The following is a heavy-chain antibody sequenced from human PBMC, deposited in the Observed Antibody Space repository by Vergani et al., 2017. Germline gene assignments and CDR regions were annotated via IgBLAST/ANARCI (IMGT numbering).Heavy chain of an antibody. Sequence: EVQVVESGGGLVQPGRSLRLSCTGSGFTFGDYTMSWVRQAPGKGLEWVGIIRSKTYGETTEYAASVKGRFTISRDDSKSIAYLQMNSLKTEDTAVYYCTRDPSGWYDGCDPWGQGTLVTVSS. D-gene: IGHD6-19*01. CDR2: IRSKTYGETT. J-gene: IGHJ5*02. CDR3: TRDPSGWYDGCDP. CDR1: GFTFGDYT. V-gene: IGHV3-49*04.